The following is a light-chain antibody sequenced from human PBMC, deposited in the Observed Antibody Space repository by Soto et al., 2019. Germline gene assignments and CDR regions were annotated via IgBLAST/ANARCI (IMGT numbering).Light chain of an antibody. CDR2: DVT. J-gene: IGLJ1*01. Sequence: SVLXQPASVSGSPGQSITVSCTGTSSDVGGYNYVSWYQQHPGKAPRLMIYDVTNRPSGVSDRFSGSTSGNTASLTISGLQADDEADYYCSSYRSGSTYVFGTGTKVTVL. CDR3: SSYRSGSTYV. V-gene: IGLV2-14*03. CDR1: SSDVGGYNY.